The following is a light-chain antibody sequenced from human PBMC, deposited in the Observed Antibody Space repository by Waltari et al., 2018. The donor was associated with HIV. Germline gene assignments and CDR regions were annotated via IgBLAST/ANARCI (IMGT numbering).Light chain of an antibody. CDR2: EVS. CDR3: SSYTSSSTVV. Sequence: QSALTQPASVSGSPGPSIPISCTGPSSDVGGSREGGWYQQHPGKAPKVMIYEVSNRPSGVSNRFSGSKSGNTASLTISGLQAEDEADYYCSSYTSSSTVVFGGGTKLTVL. V-gene: IGLV2-14*01. J-gene: IGLJ2*01. CDR1: SSDVGGSRE.